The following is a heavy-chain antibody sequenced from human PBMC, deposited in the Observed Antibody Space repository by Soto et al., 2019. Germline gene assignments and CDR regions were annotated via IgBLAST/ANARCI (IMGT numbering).Heavy chain of an antibody. Sequence: SEALSLTCAVYGGSFSGYYWSWIRQPPGKGLEWIGEINHSGSTNYNPSLKSRVTISVDTSKNQFSLKLSSVTAADTAVYYCASVLSSSNPPYYYGMDVWGQGTTVTVSS. D-gene: IGHD6-6*01. CDR3: ASVLSSSNPPYYYGMDV. CDR1: GGSFSGYY. V-gene: IGHV4-34*01. CDR2: INHSGST. J-gene: IGHJ6*02.